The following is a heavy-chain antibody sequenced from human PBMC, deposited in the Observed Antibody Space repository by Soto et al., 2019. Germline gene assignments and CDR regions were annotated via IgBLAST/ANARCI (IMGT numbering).Heavy chain of an antibody. CDR1: GFTFSSYV. J-gene: IGHJ3*02. D-gene: IGHD6-13*01. Sequence: QVQLVESGGGVVQPGRSLSLSCAACGFTFSSYVMHWVRQAPGKGLEWVAVISYDGSNKYYADSVKGRFTISRDNSKNTLYLQMNSLRAEDTAVYFCAKAASSKWYSAFDIWGQGTMVTVSS. CDR2: ISYDGSNK. CDR3: AKAASSKWYSAFDI. V-gene: IGHV3-30*18.